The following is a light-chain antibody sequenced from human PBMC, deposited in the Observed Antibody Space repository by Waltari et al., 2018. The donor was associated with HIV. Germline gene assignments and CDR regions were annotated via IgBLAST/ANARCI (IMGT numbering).Light chain of an antibody. V-gene: IGLV1-44*01. CDR2: NDN. CDR1: SPNIGCNP. J-gene: IGLJ2*01. Sequence: QSVLTQPPSASGSPGQRVTISCSGSSPNIGCNPVNLYQQLPGTAPKLLIYNDNQRPSGVPDRFSVSKSGTSASLAISGLQSDDEADYSCSTWDDTQTGVLFGGGTTLTVL. CDR3: STWDDTQTGVL.